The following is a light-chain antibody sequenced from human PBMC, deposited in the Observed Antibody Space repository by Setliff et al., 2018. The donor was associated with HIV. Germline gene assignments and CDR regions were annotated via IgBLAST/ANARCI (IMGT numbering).Light chain of an antibody. J-gene: IGLJ1*01. CDR1: SSDVGGYDF. CDR2: DVS. V-gene: IGLV2-14*03. Sequence: QSVLTQPASVSGSPGQSNTISCIVTSSDVGGYDFVSWYQQRTDQAPKLIIFDVSERPSGVSHRFSGSKSGNTASLTISGRQTEDEGDYFCASYRSPATYVFGIGTKVTV. CDR3: ASYRSPATYV.